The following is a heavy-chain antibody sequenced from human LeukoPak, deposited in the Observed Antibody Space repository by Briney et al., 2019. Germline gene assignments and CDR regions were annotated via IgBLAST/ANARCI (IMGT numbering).Heavy chain of an antibody. CDR1: GFTFSGYS. V-gene: IGHV3-21*01. Sequence: GGSLRLSCAASGFTFSGYSMNWARQAPGKGLEGVSSISSSSSSIYYADSVKGRFTISRDSAKKSLYLQMNSLRAEDTAVYYCAREGATASSGYFFDYWGQGSLVTVSS. J-gene: IGHJ4*02. CDR2: ISSSSSSI. D-gene: IGHD5-18*01. CDR3: AREGATASSGYFFDY.